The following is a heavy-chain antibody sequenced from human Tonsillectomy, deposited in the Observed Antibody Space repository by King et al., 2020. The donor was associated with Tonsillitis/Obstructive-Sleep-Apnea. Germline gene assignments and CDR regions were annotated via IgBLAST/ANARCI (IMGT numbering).Heavy chain of an antibody. CDR1: GYTFTSYY. V-gene: IGHV1-46*01. D-gene: IGHD3-22*01. CDR2: INPSGGST. Sequence: QLVQSGAEVKKPGASVKVSCKASGYTFTSYYMHWLRQAPGQGLEWMGIINPSGGSTSYAQKFQGRVTMTRDTSTSTVYLELSSLRSEDTAVYYWARDYYDRSGYYWDDAFDIWGQGTMVTVSS. CDR3: ARDYYDRSGYYWDDAFDI. J-gene: IGHJ3*02.